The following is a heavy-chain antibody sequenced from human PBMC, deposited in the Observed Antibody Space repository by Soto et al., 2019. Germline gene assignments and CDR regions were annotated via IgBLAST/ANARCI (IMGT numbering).Heavy chain of an antibody. D-gene: IGHD2-15*01. J-gene: IGHJ5*02. Sequence: QVKLQESGPGLVKPSETLSLTCTVSGDSVSSGAYYWSWVRQTPGKGLEWIGYIYYNAITNYNPSLKSRVTILVDTSKSEISLTLNSVTAADTAVYYCARDNRAASGTIFDPWGQGVLVTVSA. V-gene: IGHV4-61*08. CDR2: IYYNAIT. CDR1: GDSVSSGAYY. CDR3: ARDNRAASGTIFDP.